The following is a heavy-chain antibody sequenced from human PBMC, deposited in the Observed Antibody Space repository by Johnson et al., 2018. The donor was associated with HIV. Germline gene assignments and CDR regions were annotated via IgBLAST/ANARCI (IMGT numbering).Heavy chain of an antibody. CDR2: ISWNSGSI. J-gene: IGHJ3*02. CDR1: GFSFDDYA. V-gene: IGHV3-9*01. D-gene: IGHD1-26*01. Sequence: QLVESGGGLVQPGRSLRLSCAASGFSFDDYAMHWVRQAPGKGLEWVSGISWNSGSIGYADSVKGRRTISRDNAKNSLYLQMNSLRAEDTALYYCARGRPWGWELRRDAFDIWGQGTMVTVSS. CDR3: ARGRPWGWELRRDAFDI.